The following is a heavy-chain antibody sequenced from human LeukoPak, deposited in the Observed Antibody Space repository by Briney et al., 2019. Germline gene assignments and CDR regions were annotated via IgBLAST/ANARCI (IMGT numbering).Heavy chain of an antibody. CDR3: AKEGGGYCSSSSCWGVWFDP. V-gene: IGHV3-23*01. J-gene: IGHJ5*02. CDR1: GFTFSSYA. Sequence: GGSLRLSCAASGFTFSSYAMNWVRQAPGKGLEWVSAITGSGGRTYYADSVKGRFTISRDNSKNTLYLQMNSLRAEDTAVYYCAKEGGGYCSSSSCWGVWFDPWGQGTLVTVSS. CDR2: ITGSGGRT. D-gene: IGHD2-2*01.